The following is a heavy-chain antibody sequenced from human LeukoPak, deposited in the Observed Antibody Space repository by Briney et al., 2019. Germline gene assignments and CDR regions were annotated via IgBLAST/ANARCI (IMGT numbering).Heavy chain of an antibody. CDR1: GFTFSSYA. Sequence: GGSLRLSCAASGFTFSSYAMHWVRQAPGKGLEWVAVISYDGSNKYYADSVKGRFTISRDNSKNTLYLQMNSLRAEDTAVYYCARGGESLRLGYFDYWGQGTLVTVSS. CDR2: ISYDGSNK. D-gene: IGHD5/OR15-5a*01. V-gene: IGHV3-30-3*01. J-gene: IGHJ4*02. CDR3: ARGGESLRLGYFDY.